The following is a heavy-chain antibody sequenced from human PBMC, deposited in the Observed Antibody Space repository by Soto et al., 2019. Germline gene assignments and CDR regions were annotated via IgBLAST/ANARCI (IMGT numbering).Heavy chain of an antibody. D-gene: IGHD2-8*01. CDR3: ARDLLNGHYFAY. Sequence: PSETLSLTCTVSGGSISSGDYYWSWIRQPPGKGLEWIGYIYYSGSTYYNPSLKSRVTISVDTSKNQFSLKLSSVTAADTAVYYCARDLLNGHYFAYRAQRTLVTVSS. CDR1: GGSISSGDYY. J-gene: IGHJ4*02. CDR2: IYYSGST. V-gene: IGHV4-30-4*01.